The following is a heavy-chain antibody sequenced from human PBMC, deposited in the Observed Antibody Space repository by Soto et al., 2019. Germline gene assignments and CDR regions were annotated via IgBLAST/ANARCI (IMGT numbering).Heavy chain of an antibody. CDR1: GFTFSNYA. D-gene: IGHD6-13*01. V-gene: IGHV3-30-3*01. Sequence: QVQLVESGGGVVQPGRSLRLSCAASGFTFSNYALHWVRQAPGKGLEWVAVISDDGSNKYYADSVKGRFTISRDNSKNTLYLQMNSRRAEDTAMYYCARDRFASSWSYFDYWGHGTPVTVSS. CDR2: ISDDGSNK. CDR3: ARDRFASSWSYFDY. J-gene: IGHJ4*01.